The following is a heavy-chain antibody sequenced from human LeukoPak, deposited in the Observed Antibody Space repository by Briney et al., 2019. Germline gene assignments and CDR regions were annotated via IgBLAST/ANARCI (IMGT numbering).Heavy chain of an antibody. D-gene: IGHD3-3*01. CDR1: GFTFSSYW. J-gene: IGHJ4*02. CDR2: IKQDGSEK. CDR3: AGSYYDFWSGYFCFDY. Sequence: GGSLRLSCAASGFTFSSYWMSWVRQAPGKGLEWVANIKQDGSEKYYVDFVKGRFTISRDNAKNSLYLQMNSLRAEDTAVYYCAGSYYDFWSGYFCFDYWGQGTLVTVSS. V-gene: IGHV3-7*01.